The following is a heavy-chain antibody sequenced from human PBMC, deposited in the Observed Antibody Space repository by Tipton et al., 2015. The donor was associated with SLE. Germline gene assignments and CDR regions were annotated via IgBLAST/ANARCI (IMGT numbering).Heavy chain of an antibody. D-gene: IGHD3-9*01. Sequence: TLSLTCTVSGGSISSYYWSWIRQPPGKGLEWIGYIYYSGSTNYNPFLKSRVTISVDTSKNQFSLMMTSATAADTAVYYCVRGLGMEAFDNWSQGTLVSVSS. J-gene: IGHJ3*02. CDR2: IYYSGST. CDR3: VRGLGMEAFDN. V-gene: IGHV4-59*12. CDR1: GGSISSYY.